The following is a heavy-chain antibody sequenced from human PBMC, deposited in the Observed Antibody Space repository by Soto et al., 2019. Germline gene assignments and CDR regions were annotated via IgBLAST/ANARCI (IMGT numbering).Heavy chain of an antibody. CDR1: GGSISSSNW. V-gene: IGHV4-4*02. Sequence: SETLSLTCAVSGGSISSSNWWSWVRQPPGKGLEWIGEISHSGTTNYNPSLKSRVTTSVDTSKNQFSLKLRSVTAADTAVYHCAGGTATGYSNWLDPWGQGTLVT. CDR3: AGGTATGYSNWLDP. D-gene: IGHD3-9*01. J-gene: IGHJ5*02. CDR2: ISHSGTT.